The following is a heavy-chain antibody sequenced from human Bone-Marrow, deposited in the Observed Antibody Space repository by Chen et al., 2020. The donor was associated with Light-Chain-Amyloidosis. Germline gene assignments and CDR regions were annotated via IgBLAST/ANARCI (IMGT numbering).Heavy chain of an antibody. D-gene: IGHD1-26*01. J-gene: IGHJ6*02. CDR3: ARERDSGSPEDYYYGMDV. Sequence: QVQLVQSGAEVKKPGASVKVSCKAFGYTFTSYYMHWVRQAPGQGLEWMGIINPSGGSTSYAQKFQGRVTMTRDTSTSTVYMELSSLRSEDTAVYYCARERDSGSPEDYYYGMDVWGQGTTVTVSS. V-gene: IGHV1-46*01. CDR1: GYTFTSYY. CDR2: INPSGGST.